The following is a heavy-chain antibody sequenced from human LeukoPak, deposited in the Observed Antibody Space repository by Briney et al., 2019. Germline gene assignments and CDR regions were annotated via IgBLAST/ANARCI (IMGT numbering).Heavy chain of an antibody. CDR3: ARDQRDYYDSSGYGYYFDY. CDR2: ISSSGSTI. D-gene: IGHD3-22*01. Sequence: GGSLRLSCAASGFTFSDYYMSWIRQAPGKGLEWVSYISSSGSTIYYADSVKGRFTISRDNAKNSLYLQMNSLRAEDTAVYYCARDQRDYYDSSGYGYYFDYWGQGTLVTVSS. CDR1: GFTFSDYY. J-gene: IGHJ4*02. V-gene: IGHV3-11*04.